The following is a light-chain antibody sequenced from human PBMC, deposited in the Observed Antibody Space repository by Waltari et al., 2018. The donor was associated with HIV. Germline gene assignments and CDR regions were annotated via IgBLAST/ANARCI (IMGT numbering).Light chain of an antibody. V-gene: IGKV1-6*01. CDR3: LQDDSFPLT. CDR1: QNIRRD. J-gene: IGKJ3*01. Sequence: AIQMTQSPPSLSASVGDRVTITCRASQNIRRDLGWYQQKPGKAPKLLIYAASTLQTGVSSRFRGGGSGTEFTLTINGLQSEDSATHYCLQDDSFPLTFGPGTKVDLK. CDR2: AAS.